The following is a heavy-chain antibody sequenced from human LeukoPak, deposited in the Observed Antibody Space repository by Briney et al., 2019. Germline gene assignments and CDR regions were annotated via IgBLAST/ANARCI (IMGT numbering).Heavy chain of an antibody. Sequence: SETLSLTCTVSGGSISSSSYYWGWIRQPPGKGLEWIGTVYYSGITYYNPSLDGRVTISVDTSKNQFSLKLSSVTAADTAMYYCARDGRGSSWYIDYWGQGTLVTVSS. V-gene: IGHV4-39*07. D-gene: IGHD6-13*01. CDR2: VYYSGIT. J-gene: IGHJ4*02. CDR1: GGSISSSSYY. CDR3: ARDGRGSSWYIDY.